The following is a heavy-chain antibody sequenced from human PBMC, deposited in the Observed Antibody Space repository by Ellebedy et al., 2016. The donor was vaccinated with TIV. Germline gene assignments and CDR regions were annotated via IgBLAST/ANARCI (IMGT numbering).Heavy chain of an antibody. CDR3: ATREWQDPMDV. V-gene: IGHV1-3*04. CDR2: INTGNGNT. Sequence: ASVKVSXKASGHSFTSYGIHWVRKAPGQRLEWMGWINTGNGNTKYSQKLQGRVTITRDTSATTAYMELSGLMSEDTAVYYCATREWQDPMDVWGQGTTVTVSS. CDR1: GHSFTSYG. D-gene: IGHD3-3*01. J-gene: IGHJ6*02.